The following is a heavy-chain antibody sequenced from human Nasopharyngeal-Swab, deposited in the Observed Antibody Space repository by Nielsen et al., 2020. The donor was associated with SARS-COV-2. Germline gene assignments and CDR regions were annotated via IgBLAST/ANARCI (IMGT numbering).Heavy chain of an antibody. CDR1: GYSISSGYY. J-gene: IGHJ5*02. CDR2: MHHSGSI. D-gene: IGHD1-1*01. CDR3: ARLEAGTGWFDP. V-gene: IGHV4-38-2*02. Sequence: SETLSLTCTVSGYSISSGYYWGWIRQPPGKGLEWIGSMHHSGSIYYKPSLRSRVTISVDTSKNQFSLKLSSVTAADTAVYYCARLEAGTGWFDPWGQGTLVTVSS.